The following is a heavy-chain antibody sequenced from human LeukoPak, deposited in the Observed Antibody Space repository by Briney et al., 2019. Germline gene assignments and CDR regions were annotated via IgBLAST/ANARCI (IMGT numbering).Heavy chain of an antibody. CDR2: INPNSGGT. CDR3: ARYYYDTSSVFDV. J-gene: IGHJ3*01. V-gene: IGHV1-2*02. Sequence: GASVKVSCKASGYTFTAYFIHWVRQAPGQGLEWMGWINPNSGGTNYAQKFQGRVTMTRDTSISTAYMELSRLRSDDTAVYYCARYYYDTSSVFDVWGQGTRVTVSS. D-gene: IGHD3-22*01. CDR1: GYTFTAYF.